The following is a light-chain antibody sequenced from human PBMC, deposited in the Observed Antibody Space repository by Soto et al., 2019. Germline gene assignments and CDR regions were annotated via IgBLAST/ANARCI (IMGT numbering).Light chain of an antibody. CDR3: QPTSIAPFT. Sequence: DIQMTQSPYSLSAAVGDRVTIACRASQNINTYLNWYQQKPGKAPRLLIFDAASLQNGVPSRFSGGGSRTDFTLTITSLQPEDFATYYCQPTSIAPFTFVPGTKVDIK. J-gene: IGKJ3*01. CDR2: DAA. V-gene: IGKV1-39*01. CDR1: QNINTY.